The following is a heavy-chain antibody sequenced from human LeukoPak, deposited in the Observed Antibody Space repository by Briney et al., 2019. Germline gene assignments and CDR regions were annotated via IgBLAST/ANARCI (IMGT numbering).Heavy chain of an antibody. Sequence: GESLKISCKGSGYSFTSYWIGWVRQIPGKGLEWMGIIYPGDSETRYRPSFQGQVTISADKSISPAYLHWASLKASQPASHYLRRHAPLVRGVICYIDHWGQGTLVTVSS. D-gene: IGHD3-10*01. CDR3: RRHAPLVRGVICYIDH. CDR2: IYPGDSET. CDR1: GYSFTSYW. V-gene: IGHV5-51*01. J-gene: IGHJ4*02.